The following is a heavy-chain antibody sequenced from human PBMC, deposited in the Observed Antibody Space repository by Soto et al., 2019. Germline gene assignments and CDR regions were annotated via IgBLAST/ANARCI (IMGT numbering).Heavy chain of an antibody. CDR1: GFTFSSYG. CDR3: ARERALGYCTNGVCFRPPNY. J-gene: IGHJ4*02. V-gene: IGHV3-30*19. Sequence: GGSLRLSCAASGFTFSSYGMHWVRQAPGKGLEWVAVISYDGSNKYYADSVKGRFTISRDNSKNTLYLQMNSLRAEDTAVYYCARERALGYCTNGVCFRPPNYWGQGTLVTVSS. D-gene: IGHD2-8*01. CDR2: ISYDGSNK.